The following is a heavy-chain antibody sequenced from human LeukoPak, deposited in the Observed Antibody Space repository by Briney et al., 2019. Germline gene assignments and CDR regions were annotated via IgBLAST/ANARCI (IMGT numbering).Heavy chain of an antibody. V-gene: IGHV3-23*01. CDR1: GFILSNCS. J-gene: IGHJ4*02. CDR2: IDTKGTRT. D-gene: IGHD5-12*01. Sequence: GGSLILSCAASGFILSNCSMTLVRQAPAQGLECVLGIDTKGTRTYYADSVKGRFTISRDNSKNTLFLQMNSLRAEDTAVYYCVKEVVATIPPLWGQGTMVTVSS. CDR3: VKEVVATIPPL.